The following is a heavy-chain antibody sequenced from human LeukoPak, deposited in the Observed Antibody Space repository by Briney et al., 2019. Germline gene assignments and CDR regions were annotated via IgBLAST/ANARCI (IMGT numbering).Heavy chain of an antibody. V-gene: IGHV4-38-2*02. CDR3: ARELWFGESPVDY. D-gene: IGHD3-10*01. CDR1: GYSISSGYY. J-gene: IGHJ4*02. CDR2: VYHSGST. Sequence: SETLSLTCNVSGYSISSGYYWGWIRQPPGKGLEWIGSVYHSGSTYYNPSLKSRVTISVDTSKNQFSLKLSSVTAADTAVYYCARELWFGESPVDYWGQGTLVTVSS.